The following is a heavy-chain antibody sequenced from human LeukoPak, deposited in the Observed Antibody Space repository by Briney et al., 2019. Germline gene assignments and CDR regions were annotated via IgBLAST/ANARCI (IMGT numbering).Heavy chain of an antibody. Sequence: PSETLSLTCTVSGGSISSYYWSWIRQPPGKGLEWIGYIYYSGSTNYNPSLKSRVTISVDTSKNQFSLKLSSVTAADTAVYYCARPGDGVTFDYWGQGTLVTVSS. CDR3: ARPGDGVTFDY. CDR1: GGSISSYY. V-gene: IGHV4-59*08. J-gene: IGHJ4*02. D-gene: IGHD7-27*01. CDR2: IYYSGST.